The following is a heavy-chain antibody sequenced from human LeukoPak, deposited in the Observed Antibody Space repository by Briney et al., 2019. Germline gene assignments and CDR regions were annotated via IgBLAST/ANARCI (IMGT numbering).Heavy chain of an antibody. J-gene: IGHJ6*02. CDR1: GFTFSSFW. CDR3: ARVAGTIRIWPQPFGDGMDV. V-gene: IGHV3-7*03. Sequence: GGSLRLSCAASGFTFSSFWMNWVRQAPGKGLEWVASIRHDGSQTYYVDSVKGRFTISRDNAKNSLYLQMNSLRAEDTALYYCARVAGTIRIWPQPFGDGMDVWGQGTTVTVSS. D-gene: IGHD3-16*01. CDR2: IRHDGSQT.